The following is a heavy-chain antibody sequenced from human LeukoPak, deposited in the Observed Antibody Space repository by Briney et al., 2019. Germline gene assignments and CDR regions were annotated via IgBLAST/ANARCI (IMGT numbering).Heavy chain of an antibody. V-gene: IGHV3-21*01. Sequence: NPGGSLRLSCAASGFTFSSYSMNWVRQAPGKGLGWVSSISSSSSYIYYADSVKGRFTISRDNAKNSLYLQMNSLRAEDTAVYYCAREGNSNEIDYWGQGTLVTVSS. J-gene: IGHJ4*02. D-gene: IGHD1-1*01. CDR2: ISSSSSYI. CDR1: GFTFSSYS. CDR3: AREGNSNEIDY.